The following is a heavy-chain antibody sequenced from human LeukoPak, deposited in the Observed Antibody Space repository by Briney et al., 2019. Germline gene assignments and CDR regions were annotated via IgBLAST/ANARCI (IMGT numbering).Heavy chain of an antibody. CDR1: GYTFTSYG. Sequence: ASVKVSCKASGYTFTSYGISWVRQASGPGLEWMGWISAYNGNTNYAQKLQGRVTMTTDTSTSTAYMELRSLRSDDTAVYYCARDRGRYSSSWWDAFDIWGQGTMVTVSS. CDR2: ISAYNGNT. CDR3: ARDRGRYSSSWWDAFDI. V-gene: IGHV1-18*01. J-gene: IGHJ3*02. D-gene: IGHD6-13*01.